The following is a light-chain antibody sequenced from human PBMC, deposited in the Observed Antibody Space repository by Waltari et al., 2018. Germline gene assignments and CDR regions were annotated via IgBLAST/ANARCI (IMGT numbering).Light chain of an antibody. CDR3: SSYTGGNDVG. J-gene: IGLJ2*01. V-gene: IGLV2-8*01. CDR2: EVP. CDR1: STDVGVYNY. Sequence: QSALTQPPSASGSPGQSVTISCTGTSTDVGVYNYVSWYHQLPGKAPKPLFYEVPKRPYGVPVSFYGSKSGHTAALTVSGLQAEDEAYYYCSSYTGGNDVGFGGGTKLTVL.